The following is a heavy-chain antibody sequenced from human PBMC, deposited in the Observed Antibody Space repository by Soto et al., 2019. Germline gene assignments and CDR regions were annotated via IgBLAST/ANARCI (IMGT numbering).Heavy chain of an antibody. J-gene: IGHJ4*02. CDR2: ISSTTNYI. Sequence: VGSLRLSCAASGFTFSRYSMNWVRQAPGKGLEWVSSISSTTNYIYYADSMKGRFTVSRNNAKNSVYLDMNSLSAEDTAVYYCARESEDLTSNFDYWGQGTLVTVSS. CDR3: ARESEDLTSNFDY. V-gene: IGHV3-21*01. CDR1: GFTFSRYS.